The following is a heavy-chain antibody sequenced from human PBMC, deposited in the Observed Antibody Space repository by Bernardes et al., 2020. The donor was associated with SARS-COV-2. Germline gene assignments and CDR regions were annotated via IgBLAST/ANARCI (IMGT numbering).Heavy chain of an antibody. CDR1: GDSITSNY. CDR2: IYFTGRT. CDR3: ARGYAYYYDTTGNYPYVSFDV. Sequence: SKTLSPTCSVSGDSITSNYWGWIRQPPGKGLEWIGDIYFTGRTNYNPSLKSRVTISVATSKKVFSLNLRSVAAADTAVYYCARGYAYYYDTTGNYPYVSFDVWSQGTTVTVSS. D-gene: IGHD3-22*01. J-gene: IGHJ3*01. V-gene: IGHV4-59*01.